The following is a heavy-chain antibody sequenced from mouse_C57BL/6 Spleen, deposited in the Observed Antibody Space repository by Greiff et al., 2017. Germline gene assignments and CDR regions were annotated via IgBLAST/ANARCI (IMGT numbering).Heavy chain of an antibody. CDR1: GYTFTDYY. CDR3: ARFLRSEGFAY. D-gene: IGHD1-1*01. Sequence: QVQLQQSGAELVRPGASVKLSCKASGYTFTDYYINWVKQRPGQGLEWIARIYPGSGNTYYNEKFKGKATLTAEKSSSTAYMQLSSLTSEDSAVYFCARFLRSEGFAYWGQGTLVTVSA. V-gene: IGHV1-76*01. CDR2: IYPGSGNT. J-gene: IGHJ3*01.